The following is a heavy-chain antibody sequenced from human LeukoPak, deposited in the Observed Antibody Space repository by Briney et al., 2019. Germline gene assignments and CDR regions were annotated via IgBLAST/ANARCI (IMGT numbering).Heavy chain of an antibody. CDR2: INPNSGGT. CDR3: ARVSAVGGGSRYSDYYYGMDV. D-gene: IGHD2-15*01. Sequence: ASVKVSCKASGYTFTGYYMHWVRQAPGQGLEWMGWINPNSGGTNYAQKFQGWVTMTRDTSISTAYMELSRLRSDDTAVYYRARVSAVGGGSRYSDYYYGMDVWGQGTTVTVSS. J-gene: IGHJ6*02. V-gene: IGHV1-2*04. CDR1: GYTFTGYY.